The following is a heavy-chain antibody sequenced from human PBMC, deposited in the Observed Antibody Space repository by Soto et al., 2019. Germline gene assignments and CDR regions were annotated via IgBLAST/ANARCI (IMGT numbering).Heavy chain of an antibody. CDR2: IWYDGSNK. V-gene: IGHV3-33*01. D-gene: IGHD6-13*01. CDR3: ARRGISAGDY. Sequence: QVQLVESGGGVVQPGRSLRLSCAASGFTFSSYGMHWVRQAPGKGLEWVAVIWYDGSNKYYADSVKGRFTISRDTSKNRLYLQINCMRAEDTVVDYCARRGISAGDYCGPGTLVSVST. CDR1: GFTFSSYG. J-gene: IGHJ4*02.